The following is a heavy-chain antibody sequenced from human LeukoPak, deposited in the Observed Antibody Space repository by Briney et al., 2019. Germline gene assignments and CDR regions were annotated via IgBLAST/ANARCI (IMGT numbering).Heavy chain of an antibody. CDR3: ARDLRFLEWFDY. V-gene: IGHV3-21*01. Sequence: GGSLRLSCAASGFTFSSYSMNWVRQAPGKGLEWVSSISSSSSYIYYAGSVKGRFTTSRDNAKNSLYLQMNSLRAEDTAVYYCARDLRFLEWFDYWGQGTLVTVSS. D-gene: IGHD3-3*01. CDR1: GFTFSSYS. CDR2: ISSSSSYI. J-gene: IGHJ4*02.